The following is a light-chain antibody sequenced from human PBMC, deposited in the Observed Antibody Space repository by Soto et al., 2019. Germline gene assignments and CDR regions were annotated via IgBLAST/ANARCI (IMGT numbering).Light chain of an antibody. V-gene: IGKV3-20*01. CDR1: QSVSSSY. CDR3: QEYGRSRT. J-gene: IGKJ1*01. Sequence: EIVLTQSPGTLSLSPGERATLSCRASQSVSSSYLAWYQQKAGQAPRLLIYGASSRATGIPDRFSGSGSGTDFTLTISRLEPEDFAVYYCQEYGRSRTFGQGTKVDIK. CDR2: GAS.